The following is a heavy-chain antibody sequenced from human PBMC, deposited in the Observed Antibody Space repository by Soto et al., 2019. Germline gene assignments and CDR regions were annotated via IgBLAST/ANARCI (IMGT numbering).Heavy chain of an antibody. CDR1: GYTFTSYG. Sequence: ASVKVSCKASGYTFTSYGISWVRQAPGQGLEWMGWISAYNGNTNYAQKLQGRVTMTTDTSTSTAYMELRSLRSDDTAVYYCARDSKYDYIWGSYRDAFDIWGQGTMVTVSS. V-gene: IGHV1-18*01. CDR2: ISAYNGNT. J-gene: IGHJ3*02. D-gene: IGHD3-16*02. CDR3: ARDSKYDYIWGSYRDAFDI.